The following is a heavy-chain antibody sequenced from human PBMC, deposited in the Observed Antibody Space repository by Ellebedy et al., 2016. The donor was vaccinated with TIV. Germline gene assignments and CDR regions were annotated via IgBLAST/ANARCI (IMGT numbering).Heavy chain of an antibody. CDR1: GFIFGSYG. CDR3: AKDLRQRLPEIAFDI. V-gene: IGHV3-30-3*01. Sequence: GESLKISXAASGFIFGSYGMHWVRQAPGKGLEWVTVISYEGSNEYYADSVKGRFTISRDNSKNTLYLQMNSLRAEDTAVYYCAKDLRQRLPEIAFDIWGQGTMVTVSS. D-gene: IGHD6-25*01. CDR2: ISYEGSNE. J-gene: IGHJ3*02.